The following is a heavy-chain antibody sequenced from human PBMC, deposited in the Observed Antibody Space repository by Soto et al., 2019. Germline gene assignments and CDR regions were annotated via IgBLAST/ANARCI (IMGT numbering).Heavy chain of an antibody. Sequence: GASVRVSCKASGYTFTGYYMRWVLQAPGQGLEWMGWINPNSGGTNYAQKFQGRVTMTRDTSISTAYMELSRLRSDDTAVYYCARSYNRGYSYGYSDYWGQGTLLTVSS. CDR2: INPNSGGT. D-gene: IGHD5-18*01. J-gene: IGHJ4*02. CDR3: ARSYNRGYSYGYSDY. V-gene: IGHV1-2*02. CDR1: GYTFTGYY.